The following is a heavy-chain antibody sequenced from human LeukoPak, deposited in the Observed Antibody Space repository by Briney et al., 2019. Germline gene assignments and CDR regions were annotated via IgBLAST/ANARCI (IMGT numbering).Heavy chain of an antibody. CDR1: GFTFSSYS. CDR2: ISSSSSYI. CDR3: ASCYYYDSSGYYYVH. D-gene: IGHD3-22*01. Sequence: GGSLRLSCAASGFTFSSYSMNWVRQAPGQGLEWVSSISSSSSYIYYADSVKGRFTISRDNAKNSLYLQMNSLRAEDTAVYYCASCYYYDSSGYYYVHWGQGTLVTVSS. V-gene: IGHV3-21*01. J-gene: IGHJ4*02.